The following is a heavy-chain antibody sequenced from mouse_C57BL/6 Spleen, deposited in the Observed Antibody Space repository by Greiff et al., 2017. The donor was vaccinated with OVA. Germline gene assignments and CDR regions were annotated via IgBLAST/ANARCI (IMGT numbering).Heavy chain of an antibody. Sequence: DVKLVESEGGLVQPGSSMKLSCTASGFTFSDYYMAWVRQVPEKGLEWVANINYDGSSTYYLNSLKSRFIISRDNAKNILYLQMSSLKSEDTATYYCARGFYGTHYFDYWGQGTTLTVSS. V-gene: IGHV5-16*01. J-gene: IGHJ2*01. CDR2: INYDGSST. D-gene: IGHD2-1*01. CDR3: ARGFYGTHYFDY. CDR1: GFTFSDYY.